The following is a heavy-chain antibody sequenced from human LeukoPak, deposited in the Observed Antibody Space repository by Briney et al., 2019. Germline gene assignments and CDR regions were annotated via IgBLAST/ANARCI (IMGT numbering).Heavy chain of an antibody. CDR2: IYTSGST. J-gene: IGHJ5*02. CDR1: GGSISSYY. Sequence: SETLSLTCTVSGGSISSYYWSWIRQPAGKGLEWIGRIYTSGSTNYNPSLKSRVTMSVDTSKNQFSLKLSSVTAADTAVYYCARESEGRIAARWFDPWGQGTLVTVSS. CDR3: ARESEGRIAARWFDP. V-gene: IGHV4-4*07. D-gene: IGHD6-6*01.